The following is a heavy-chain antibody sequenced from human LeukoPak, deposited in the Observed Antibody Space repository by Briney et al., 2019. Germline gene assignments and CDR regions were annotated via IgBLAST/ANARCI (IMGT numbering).Heavy chain of an antibody. CDR2: IYYSGST. D-gene: IGHD1-26*01. CDR3: ARGDGGSYGFDY. CDR1: GGSISSYY. V-gene: IGHV4-59*01. Sequence: SETLSLTCTVSGGSISSYYWSWIWRPPGKGLEWIGYIYYSGSTNYNPSLKSRVTISVDTSKNQFSLKLSSVTAADTAVYYCARGDGGSYGFDYWGQGTLVTVSS. J-gene: IGHJ4*02.